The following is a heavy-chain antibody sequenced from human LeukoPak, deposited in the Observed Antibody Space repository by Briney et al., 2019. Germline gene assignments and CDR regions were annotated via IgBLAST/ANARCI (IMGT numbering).Heavy chain of an antibody. V-gene: IGHV4-59*08. CDR2: IYYTGGT. D-gene: IGHD6-19*01. Sequence: SETLSLTCTVSGGSIGSNYWTWIRQPPGKGLEYIGYIYYTGGTNYNPSLKSRVTISVDTSKNQFSLKLSSVTAADTAVYFCAKYGNSGWVIDDWGQGTLVTVSS. J-gene: IGHJ4*02. CDR1: GGSIGSNY. CDR3: AKYGNSGWVIDD.